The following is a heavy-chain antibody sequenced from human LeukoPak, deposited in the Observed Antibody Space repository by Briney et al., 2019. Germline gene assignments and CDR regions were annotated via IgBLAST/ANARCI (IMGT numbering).Heavy chain of an antibody. Sequence: PGGSLRLSCAASGFTFSSYSMNWVRQAPGKGLEWVSSISSSSSYIYYADSVRGRFTISRDNAKNSLYLQMNSLRAEDTAVYYCARFQGYSSGWSCWFDPWGQGTLVTVSS. V-gene: IGHV3-21*01. D-gene: IGHD6-19*01. J-gene: IGHJ5*02. CDR3: ARFQGYSSGWSCWFDP. CDR2: ISSSSSYI. CDR1: GFTFSSYS.